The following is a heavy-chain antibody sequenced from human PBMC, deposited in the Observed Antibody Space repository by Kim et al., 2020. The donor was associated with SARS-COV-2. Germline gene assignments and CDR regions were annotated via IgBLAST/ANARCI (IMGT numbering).Heavy chain of an antibody. CDR3: ARDKHYDYIWGSYRSLPGPDDAFDI. CDR2: INTNTGNP. CDR1: GYTFTSYA. J-gene: IGHJ3*02. V-gene: IGHV7-4-1*02. D-gene: IGHD3-16*02. Sequence: ASVKVSCKASGYTFTSYAMNWVRQAPGQGLEWMGWINTNTGNPTYAQGFTGRFVFSLDTSVSTAYLQISSLKAEDTAVYYCARDKHYDYIWGSYRSLPGPDDAFDIWGQGTMVTVSS.